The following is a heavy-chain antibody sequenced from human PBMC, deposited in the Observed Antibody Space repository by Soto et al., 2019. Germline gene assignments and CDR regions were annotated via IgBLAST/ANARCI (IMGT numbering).Heavy chain of an antibody. D-gene: IGHD5-12*01. CDR3: ARTLYVDIVATGF. V-gene: IGHV4-39*01. Sequence: QLQLQESGPGLVKPSETLSLTCTVSGGSISSSSYHWGWIRQPPGKGLEWIGSMFYGGSTYYNPSLKSRVTISVDTSKSQCSLKLSSVTAADTAVYYCARTLYVDIVATGFWGQGTLVTVSS. CDR1: GGSISSSSYH. J-gene: IGHJ4*02. CDR2: MFYGGST.